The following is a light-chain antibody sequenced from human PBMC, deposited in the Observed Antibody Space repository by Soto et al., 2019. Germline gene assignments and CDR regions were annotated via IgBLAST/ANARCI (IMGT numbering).Light chain of an antibody. J-gene: IGLJ2*01. CDR3: SAWDDSLSVVV. Sequence: QSVLTQPPSASGTPGLRVTMSCSGSSSNIGSNFVYWYQQLPGTAPKLLIYRTILRPSGVPDRFSGSKSDTSASLAISGLRSEDEADYYCSAWDDSLSVVVFGGGTKLTVL. CDR1: SSNIGSNF. V-gene: IGLV1-47*01. CDR2: RTI.